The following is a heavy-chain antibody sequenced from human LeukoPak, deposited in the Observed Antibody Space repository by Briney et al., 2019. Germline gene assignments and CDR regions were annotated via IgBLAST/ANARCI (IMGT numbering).Heavy chain of an antibody. CDR2: IRYDGTNR. J-gene: IGHJ4*02. CDR3: VKDFRLSLAARANLDY. V-gene: IGHV3-30*02. D-gene: IGHD6-13*01. CDR1: AFIFSDYG. Sequence: GGSLRLSCAASAFIFSDYGMHWVRQAPGKGLEWVAFIRYDGTNRYYAESVKGRFTISRDDSKNTLYLQMNSLRPDDTAVYYCVKDFRLSLAARANLDYWGQGTLVTVSS.